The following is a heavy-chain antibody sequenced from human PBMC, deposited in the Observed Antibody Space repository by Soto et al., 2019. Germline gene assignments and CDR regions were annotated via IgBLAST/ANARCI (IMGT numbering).Heavy chain of an antibody. CDR1: GFTFRSYG. V-gene: IGHV3-33*01. D-gene: IGHD2-2*01. CDR2: IWFDGSKK. Sequence: QMQLVESGGGVVQPGRSLRLSCAASGFTFRSYGIHWVRQAPGKGLEWVALIWFDGSKKYYVDSVKGRFAVSRDNSKNTLYLQMNILRVEDTAVYYCARDRLVPYGYGMDVWGQGTTVTVSS. CDR3: ARDRLVPYGYGMDV. J-gene: IGHJ6*02.